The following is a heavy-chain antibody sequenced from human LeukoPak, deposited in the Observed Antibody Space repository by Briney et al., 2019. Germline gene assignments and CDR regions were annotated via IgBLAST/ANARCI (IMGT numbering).Heavy chain of an antibody. Sequence: SVKVSCKASGGTFSSYAISWVRQAPGQGLEWMGGIIPIFGTANYAQKFQGRVTITADESTSTAYMELSSLRSEDMAVYYCARDSMVRGVMGYWGQGTLVTVSS. D-gene: IGHD3-10*01. V-gene: IGHV1-69*01. CDR2: IIPIFGTA. J-gene: IGHJ4*02. CDR3: ARDSMVRGVMGY. CDR1: GGTFSSYA.